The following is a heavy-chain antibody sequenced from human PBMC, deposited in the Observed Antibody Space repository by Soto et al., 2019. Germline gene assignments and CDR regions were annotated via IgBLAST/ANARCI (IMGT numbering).Heavy chain of an antibody. Sequence: EVQLVESGGGLVQPGGSLRLSCAASGFTFSSYSMNWVRQAPGKGLEWGSYISSSSSTIYYADSVKGRFTISRDNAKNSLYLQMNSLRDEDTAVYYCARDSDWLLLSPGYYYYGMDVWGQGTTVTVSS. J-gene: IGHJ6*02. V-gene: IGHV3-48*02. D-gene: IGHD3-22*01. CDR1: GFTFSSYS. CDR3: ARDSDWLLLSPGYYYYGMDV. CDR2: ISSSSSTI.